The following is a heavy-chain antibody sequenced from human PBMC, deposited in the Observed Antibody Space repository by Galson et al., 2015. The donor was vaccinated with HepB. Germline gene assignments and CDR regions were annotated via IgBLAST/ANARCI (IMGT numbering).Heavy chain of an antibody. D-gene: IGHD3-10*01. V-gene: IGHV1-18*04. CDR1: GYTFTSYG. CDR2: ISAYNGNT. Sequence: SVKVSCKAPGYTFTSYGISWVRQAPGQGLEWMGWISAYNGNTNYAQKLQGRVTMTTDTSTSTAYMELRSLRSDDTAVYYCARDQPHTFRITMVRDDAFDIWGQGTMVTVSS. J-gene: IGHJ3*02. CDR3: ARDQPHTFRITMVRDDAFDI.